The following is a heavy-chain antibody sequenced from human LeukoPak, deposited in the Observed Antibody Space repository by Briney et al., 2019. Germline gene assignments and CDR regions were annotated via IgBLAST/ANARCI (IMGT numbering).Heavy chain of an antibody. CDR2: ISYDGNNK. V-gene: IGHV3-30-3*01. Sequence: QPGRSLRLSCAVSGFSLSSFAVYWVRQAPGKGLEWVALISYDGNNKNYADSVKGRFTVSRDNSKNTLYLQMNSLRAEDTAVYYCARVTFSGSSYYFDQWGQGTLVTVSS. D-gene: IGHD1-26*01. CDR1: GFSLSSFA. CDR3: ARVTFSGSSYYFDQ. J-gene: IGHJ4*02.